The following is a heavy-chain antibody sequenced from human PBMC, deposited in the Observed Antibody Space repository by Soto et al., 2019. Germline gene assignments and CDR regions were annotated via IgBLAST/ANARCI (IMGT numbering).Heavy chain of an antibody. CDR3: ASLWCSSTSCLFP. V-gene: IGHV3-48*03. Sequence: GGSLRLSCAASGFTCSSYEINWVRQAPGKGLEWVSYISSSGSTIYYADSVKGRFTISRDNAKNSLYLQMNSLRAEDTAVYYCASLWCSSTSCLFPWGQGTLVTVSS. J-gene: IGHJ5*02. CDR1: GFTCSSYE. CDR2: ISSSGSTI. D-gene: IGHD2-2*01.